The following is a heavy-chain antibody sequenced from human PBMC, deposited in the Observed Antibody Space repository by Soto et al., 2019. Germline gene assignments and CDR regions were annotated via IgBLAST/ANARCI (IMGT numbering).Heavy chain of an antibody. CDR3: ARLVLRYFDCLPFDY. J-gene: IGHJ4*02. CDR1: GYTFTSYG. CDR2: ISAYNGNT. D-gene: IGHD3-9*01. Sequence: ASVKVSCKASGYTFTSYGISWVRQAPGQGLEWMGWISAYNGNTNYAQKLQGRVTMTTDTSTRTAYMELRSLRSDDTAVYYCARLVLRYFDCLPFDYWGQGTLVTVSS. V-gene: IGHV1-18*01.